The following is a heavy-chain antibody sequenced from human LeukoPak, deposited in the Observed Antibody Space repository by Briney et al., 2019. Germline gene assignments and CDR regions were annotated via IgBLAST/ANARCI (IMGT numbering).Heavy chain of an antibody. CDR1: GGSISSSSYY. CDR3: TRGPDDYGDYGGENWFDP. Sequence: ASETLSLTCTVSGGSISSSSYYWGWIRQPPGKGLEWIGYIYDSGSTNYNPSLKSRVTISVDTSKNQFSLKLSSVTAADTAVYYCTRGPDDYGDYGGENWFDPWGQGTLVTVSS. J-gene: IGHJ5*02. D-gene: IGHD4-17*01. CDR2: IYDSGST. V-gene: IGHV4-61*05.